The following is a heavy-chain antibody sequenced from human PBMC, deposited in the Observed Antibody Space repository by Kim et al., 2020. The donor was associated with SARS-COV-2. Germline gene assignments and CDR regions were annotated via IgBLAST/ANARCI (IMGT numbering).Heavy chain of an antibody. D-gene: IGHD3-22*01. CDR1: GGTFSSYA. V-gene: IGHV1-69*13. J-gene: IGHJ6*02. Sequence: SVKVSCKASGGTFSSYAISWVRQAPGQGLEWMGGIIPIFGTANYAQKFQGRVTITADESTSTAYMELSSLRSEDTAVYYCAINYYDSSGTLYYYYGMDVWGQGTTVTVSS. CDR2: IIPIFGTA. CDR3: AINYYDSSGTLYYYYGMDV.